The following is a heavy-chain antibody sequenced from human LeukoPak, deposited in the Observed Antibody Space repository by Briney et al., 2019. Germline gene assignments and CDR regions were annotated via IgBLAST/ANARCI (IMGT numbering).Heavy chain of an antibody. Sequence: SETLSLTCAVYGGSYSGYYWSWIRQPPGKGLKGMGEINHSGSTNYNPSLKSRVTISVDTSKNQFSLKLSSVTAADTAVYYCARGGAVYDYVWGSYRYPDYWGQGTLVTVSS. CDR1: GGSYSGYY. D-gene: IGHD3-16*02. J-gene: IGHJ4*02. CDR2: INHSGST. V-gene: IGHV4-34*01. CDR3: ARGGAVYDYVWGSYRYPDY.